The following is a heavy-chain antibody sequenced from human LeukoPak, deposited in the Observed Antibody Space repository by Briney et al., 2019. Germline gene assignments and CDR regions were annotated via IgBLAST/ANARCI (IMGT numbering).Heavy chain of an antibody. CDR3: ARSAMVDYGMDV. Sequence: SETLSLTCTVSGGSISSSSYYWGWIRQPPGKGLEWIGSIYYSGSTYYNPSLKSRVTISVDTSKNQFSLKLSSVTAADTAVYYCARSAMVDYGMDVWGQGTTVIVSS. V-gene: IGHV4-39*01. J-gene: IGHJ6*02. D-gene: IGHD2-15*01. CDR1: GGSISSSSYY. CDR2: IYYSGST.